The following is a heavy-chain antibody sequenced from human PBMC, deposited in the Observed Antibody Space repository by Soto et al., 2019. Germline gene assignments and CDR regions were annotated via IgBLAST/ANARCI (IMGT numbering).Heavy chain of an antibody. V-gene: IGHV3-23*01. CDR2: ISGSGANT. CDR3: SKGIAESGTLTHDS. J-gene: IGHJ4*02. Sequence: GGSLRLSCTASGFAFGTLAMSWVRQAPGKGLEWVSAISGSGANTYYADSVKGRLITSVDNSKNTVFLQMNSLAAEDTALYYCSKGIAESGTLTHDSWGQGTLVTVSS. D-gene: IGHD6-19*01. CDR1: GFAFGTLA.